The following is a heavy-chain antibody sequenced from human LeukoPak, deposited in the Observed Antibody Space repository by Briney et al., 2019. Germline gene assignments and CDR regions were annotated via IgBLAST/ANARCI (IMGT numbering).Heavy chain of an antibody. V-gene: IGHV3-48*04. CDR2: ISSSSATI. CDR1: GFPFSGYD. CDR3: ARRFDS. J-gene: IGHJ4*02. Sequence: QPGGSLRLSCAASGFPFSGYDMDWVRQAPGKGLEWVSYISSSSATIYYADSVKGRFTISRDNAENSLYLQMNSLRAEDTAVYYCARRFDSWGQGTLVTVSS.